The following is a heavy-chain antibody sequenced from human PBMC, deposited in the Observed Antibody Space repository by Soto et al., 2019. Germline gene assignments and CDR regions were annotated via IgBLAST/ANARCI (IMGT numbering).Heavy chain of an antibody. Sequence: SVTVSCTSSGGTVRSDVISWGRQAPGQGLEWMGGIIPIFGTANYAQKFQGRVTITADESTSTAYMELSSLRSEDTAVYYCASAWVHGPFDYWGQGTLVTVSS. CDR1: GGTVRSDV. CDR3: ASAWVHGPFDY. V-gene: IGHV1-69*01. D-gene: IGHD3-16*01. CDR2: IIPIFGTA. J-gene: IGHJ4*02.